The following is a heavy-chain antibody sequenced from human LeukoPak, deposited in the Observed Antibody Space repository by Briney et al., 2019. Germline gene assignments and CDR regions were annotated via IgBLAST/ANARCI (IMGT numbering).Heavy chain of an antibody. J-gene: IGHJ4*02. CDR2: IIPIFGTA. CDR1: GGTFSSYA. CDR3: ARGKWELLRGKNYFDY. V-gene: IGHV1-69*05. D-gene: IGHD1-26*01. Sequence: GASVKVSCKASGGTFSSYAISWVRQAPGQGLEWMRGIIPIFGTANYAQKVQGRVTITTDESTSTAYMELSSLRSEDTAVYYCARGKWELLRGKNYFDYGGQGTLVTVSS.